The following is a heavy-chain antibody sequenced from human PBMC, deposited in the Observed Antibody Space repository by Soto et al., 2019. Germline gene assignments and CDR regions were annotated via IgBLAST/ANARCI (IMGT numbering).Heavy chain of an antibody. D-gene: IGHD6-13*01. V-gene: IGHV3-23*01. Sequence: EVQLLESGGGLVQPGGSLRLSCAASGFTFSSYAMSWVRQAPGKGLEWVSAISGSGGSTYYADSVKGRFTISRDNSKNTLYLKMDSLRAEDTAVYYCAKDLQAAAGLEDVWGQGTTVTVSS. CDR1: GFTFSSYA. J-gene: IGHJ6*02. CDR3: AKDLQAAAGLEDV. CDR2: ISGSGGST.